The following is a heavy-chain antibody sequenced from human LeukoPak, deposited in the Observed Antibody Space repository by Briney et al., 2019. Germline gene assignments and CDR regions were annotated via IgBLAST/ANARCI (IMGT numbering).Heavy chain of an antibody. D-gene: IGHD2-2*01. CDR3: XXXXXXXLVPDNWFDP. V-gene: IGHV3-11*01. J-gene: IGHJ5*02. CDR2: ISSSGSTI. CDR1: GFTFSDYY. Sequence: GGSLRLSCAASGFTFSDYYMSWIRQAPGKGLEWVSYISSSGSTIYYADSVKGRFTISRDNAKNSLYLQMNSLRAEDTAVYYXXXXXXXXLVPDNWFDPWGQGTPVTVSS.